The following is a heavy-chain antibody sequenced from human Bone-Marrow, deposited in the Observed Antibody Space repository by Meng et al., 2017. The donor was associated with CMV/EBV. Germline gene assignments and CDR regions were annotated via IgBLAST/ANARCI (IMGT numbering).Heavy chain of an antibody. CDR3: ASRALGDFWSGYQGYGMDV. Sequence: GESLKISCAASGFTFSSYSMNWVRQAPGKGLEWVSSISSSSSYIYYADSVKGRFTISRDNAKNSLYLQMNSLRAEDTAVYYCASRALGDFWSGYQGYGMDVWGQGTTVTVSS. V-gene: IGHV3-21*01. J-gene: IGHJ6*02. CDR1: GFTFSSYS. D-gene: IGHD3-3*01. CDR2: ISSSSSYI.